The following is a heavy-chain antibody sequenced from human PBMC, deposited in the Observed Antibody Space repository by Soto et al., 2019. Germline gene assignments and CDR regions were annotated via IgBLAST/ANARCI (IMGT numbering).Heavy chain of an antibody. D-gene: IGHD2-15*01. J-gene: IGHJ5*02. CDR2: MNPNSGNT. Sequence: QVQLVQSGAEVKKPGASVKVSCKASGYTFTSYDINWVRQATGQGLEWMGWMNPNSGNTGYAQKFQGRVTMTRNTSISTAYMELSSLRSEDTAVYYCARAGYCSGGSCYRNWFDPWGQGTLVTVSS. V-gene: IGHV1-8*01. CDR3: ARAGYCSGGSCYRNWFDP. CDR1: GYTFTSYD.